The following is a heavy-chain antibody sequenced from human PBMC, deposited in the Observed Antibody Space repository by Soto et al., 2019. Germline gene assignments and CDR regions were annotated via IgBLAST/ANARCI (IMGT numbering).Heavy chain of an antibody. Sequence: GAPVKVSCKASGYTFTKFGISWVRQAPGQRLEWMGWISAYNGNTNYAQNFQGRVTMTTDTSTSTAYMEPRSLRSDDTAVYYCAKDTYYHDRSGYYIFDYWGQGTPVTVS. CDR1: GYTFTKFG. J-gene: IGHJ4*02. CDR2: ISAYNGNT. D-gene: IGHD3-22*01. CDR3: AKDTYYHDRSGYYIFDY. V-gene: IGHV1-18*01.